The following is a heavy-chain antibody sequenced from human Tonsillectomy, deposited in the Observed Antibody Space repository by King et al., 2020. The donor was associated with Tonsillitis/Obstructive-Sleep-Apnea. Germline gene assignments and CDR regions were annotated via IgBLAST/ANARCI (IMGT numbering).Heavy chain of an antibody. CDR1: GYTFTGYY. D-gene: IGHD6-6*01. CDR3: ARGGREQLVLDWFDP. V-gene: IGHV1-2*06. CDR2: INPHSGGT. J-gene: IGHJ5*02. Sequence: VPLVESGAEVKKPGASVKVSCKASGYTFTGYYMHWVRLAPGQGLEWMGRINPHSGGTNYAQKFQGRVTMTRDTSITTAYMELSSLTSGDTAMYYCARGGREQLVLDWFDPWGQGTLVTVSS.